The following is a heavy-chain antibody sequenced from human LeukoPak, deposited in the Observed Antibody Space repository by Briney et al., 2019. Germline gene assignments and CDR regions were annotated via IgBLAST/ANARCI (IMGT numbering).Heavy chain of an antibody. D-gene: IGHD5-12*01. Sequence: GGSLRLSCAASGFTFSNYAMSWVRQAPGKGLEWVSAVNDRGTYYADSVKGRFTISRDNSKNTLYLEMNSLGAEDTALYYCAKDEYSGYGSFDYWGQGILVTVSS. CDR2: VNDRGT. CDR3: AKDEYSGYGSFDY. J-gene: IGHJ4*02. V-gene: IGHV3-23*01. CDR1: GFTFSNYA.